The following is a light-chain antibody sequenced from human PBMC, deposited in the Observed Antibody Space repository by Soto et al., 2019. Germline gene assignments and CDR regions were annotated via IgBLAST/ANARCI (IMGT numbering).Light chain of an antibody. Sequence: QSVLTQSPSASASLGASVKLTCTLSSRHNTNAIAWHQQQPKKGPRFLMKVNSDGSHFKGDGIPDRFSGSSSGAERYLTISSLQSEDEADYYCQAWATGIHIFGGGTKLTGL. V-gene: IGLV4-69*01. CDR3: QAWATGIHI. CDR1: SRHNTNA. J-gene: IGLJ2*01. CDR2: VNSDGSH.